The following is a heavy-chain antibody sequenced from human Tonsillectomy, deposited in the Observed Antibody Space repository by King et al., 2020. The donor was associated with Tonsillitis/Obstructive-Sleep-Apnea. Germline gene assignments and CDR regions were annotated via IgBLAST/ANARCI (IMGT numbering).Heavy chain of an antibody. CDR2: IYYTERT. D-gene: IGHD6-19*01. J-gene: IGHJ4*02. Sequence: QLQESGPGLVKPSETLSLTCTVSGGSITNYYWNWIRQPPGKGLEWIGDIYYTERTHYNPSLKSRVTISVDTSKNQFSLKLSTVTAADTAVYYCAGLRGSGWYYDYWGQGTLVTVSS. V-gene: IGHV4-59*08. CDR1: GGSITNYY. CDR3: AGLRGSGWYYDY.